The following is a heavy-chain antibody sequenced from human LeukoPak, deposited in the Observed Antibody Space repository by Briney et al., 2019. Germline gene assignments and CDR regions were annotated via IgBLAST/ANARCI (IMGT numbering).Heavy chain of an antibody. CDR1: GGSINSYY. V-gene: IGHV4-59*01. Sequence: SETLSLTCTVSGGSINSYYWSWIRPPPGKGLEWIGYIYYSGRINYDPSLKSRVTISAESSKNQFALKLSSVTAAGTAVYYCARDPSYRGGYFDYWGQGPLVTVFS. CDR2: IYYSGRI. J-gene: IGHJ4*02. D-gene: IGHD2-2*01. CDR3: ARDPSYRGGYFDY.